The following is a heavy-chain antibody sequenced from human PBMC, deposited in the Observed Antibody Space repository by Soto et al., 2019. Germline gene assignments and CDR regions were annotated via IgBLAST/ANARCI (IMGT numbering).Heavy chain of an antibody. CDR3: ARVYPPYNWNPIDPLPYQGRFDP. D-gene: IGHD1-20*01. Sequence: EVQLVESGGGLVQPGGSLRLSCAASGFTVSSNYMSWVRQAPGKGLEWVSVIYSGGSTYYADSVKGRFTISRDNSKNTLYLQMNSRRAEDTAVYYCARVYPPYNWNPIDPLPYQGRFDPWGQGTLVTVSS. CDR1: GFTVSSNY. V-gene: IGHV3-66*01. CDR2: IYSGGST. J-gene: IGHJ5*02.